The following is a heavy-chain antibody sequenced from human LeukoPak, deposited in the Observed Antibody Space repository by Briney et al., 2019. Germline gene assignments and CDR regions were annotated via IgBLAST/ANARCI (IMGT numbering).Heavy chain of an antibody. Sequence: ASPKVSCKASGYTFSSYVINWVPQAPGQGLEWMGWMNPNSGNTGYAQKFQGRVTMTRNTSLSTAYMELSSLRSEDPAVYYCATGGKKFCSSTSCYFRYWGQGTLVSLSS. J-gene: IGHJ4*02. D-gene: IGHD2-2*01. CDR3: ATGGKKFCSSTSCYFRY. CDR1: GYTFSSYV. V-gene: IGHV1-8*01. CDR2: MNPNSGNT.